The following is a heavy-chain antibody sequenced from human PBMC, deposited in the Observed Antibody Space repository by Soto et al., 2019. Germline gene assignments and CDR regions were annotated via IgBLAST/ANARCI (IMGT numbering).Heavy chain of an antibody. D-gene: IGHD5-18*01. CDR2: ISYDGSNK. Sequence: QVQLVESGGGVVQPGRSLRLSCAASGFTFSSYAMHWVRQAPGKGLEWVAVISYDGSNKYYADSVKGRFTISRDNSKNTLYLQMKSLSAEDTAVYYCARDQGIQLWLRYGMDVWGQGTTVTVSS. CDR1: GFTFSSYA. CDR3: ARDQGIQLWLRYGMDV. V-gene: IGHV3-30-3*01. J-gene: IGHJ6*02.